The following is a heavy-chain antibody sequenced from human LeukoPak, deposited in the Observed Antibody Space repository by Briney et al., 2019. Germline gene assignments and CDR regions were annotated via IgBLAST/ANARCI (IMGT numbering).Heavy chain of an antibody. J-gene: IGHJ4*02. CDR1: GGSISSYY. CDR2: IYYSGST. V-gene: IGHV4-59*08. D-gene: IGHD6-13*01. Sequence: SETLSLTCTVSGGSISSYYWSWIRQPPGKGLEWIGYIYYSGSTNYNPSLKSRVTISVDTSKNQFSLKLDSVTAADTAVYYCARHSGDPSSSWPIDSWGQGTLVTVSS. CDR3: ARHSGDPSSSWPIDS.